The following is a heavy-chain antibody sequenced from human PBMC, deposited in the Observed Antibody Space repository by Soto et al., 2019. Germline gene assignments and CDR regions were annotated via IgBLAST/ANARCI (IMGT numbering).Heavy chain of an antibody. CDR2: ITDSGTGT. J-gene: IGHJ4*02. D-gene: IGHD6-13*01. CDR1: GFTFSSCV. CDR3: AKGLINGRWYAED. V-gene: IGHV3-23*01. Sequence: EVHLLESGGGLVHPGESLRLSCGASGFTFSSCVMTWVRQAPGKGLEWVSCITDSGTGTYYADSVKGRFTISRDNSKNTMYLQMNYLRAEDTGVYYCAKGLINGRWYAEDWGQGTLDTVSS.